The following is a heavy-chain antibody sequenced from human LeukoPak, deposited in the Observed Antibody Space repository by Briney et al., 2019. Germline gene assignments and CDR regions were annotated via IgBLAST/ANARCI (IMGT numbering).Heavy chain of an antibody. D-gene: IGHD4-17*01. V-gene: IGHV4-39*01. CDR1: GDSISTSNSY. Sequence: SETLSLTCTVSGDSISTSNSYWGWIRQPPGKGLEWIGSIYYSGNTYYNASLKSRVTISVDTSKNQFSLKLSSVTAADTAVYYCARRIGTYGVKAFDIWGQGTMVTVSS. CDR2: IYYSGNT. CDR3: ARRIGTYGVKAFDI. J-gene: IGHJ3*02.